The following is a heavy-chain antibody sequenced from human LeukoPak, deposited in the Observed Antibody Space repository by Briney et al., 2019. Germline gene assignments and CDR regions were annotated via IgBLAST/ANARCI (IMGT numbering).Heavy chain of an antibody. J-gene: IGHJ6*04. V-gene: IGHV4-59*01. CDR2: IYYSGST. CDR1: GGSISSYY. D-gene: IGHD2-15*01. Sequence: SETLSLTCTVSGGSISSYYWGWIRQPPGKGLEWIGYIYYSGSTNYNPSLKSRVTISVDTSKNQFSLKLSSVTAADTAVYYCARGYCSGGSCYSYYYGMDVWGKGTTVTVSS. CDR3: ARGYCSGGSCYSYYYGMDV.